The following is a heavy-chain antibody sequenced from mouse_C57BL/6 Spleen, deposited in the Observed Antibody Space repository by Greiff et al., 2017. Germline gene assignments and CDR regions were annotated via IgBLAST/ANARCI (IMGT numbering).Heavy chain of an antibody. V-gene: IGHV1-80*01. CDR1: GYAFSSYW. J-gene: IGHJ4*01. Sequence: QVHVKQSGAELVKPGASVKISCKASGYAFSSYWMNWVKQRPGKGLEGIGQIYPGDGDTNYNGKFKGKATLTADKSSSTAYMQLSSLTSEDSAVYFCARGYKDYYAMDYWGQGTSVTVSS. D-gene: IGHD1-3*01. CDR3: ARGYKDYYAMDY. CDR2: IYPGDGDT.